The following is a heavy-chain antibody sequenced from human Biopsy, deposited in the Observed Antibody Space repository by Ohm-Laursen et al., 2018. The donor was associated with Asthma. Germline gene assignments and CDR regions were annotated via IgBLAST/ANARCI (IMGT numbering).Heavy chain of an antibody. J-gene: IGHJ6*02. V-gene: IGHV1-69*13. D-gene: IGHD6-19*01. CDR2: IMTFFGTT. CDR1: GGTFSNFA. CDR3: ARCQVGYSSGWSLLLKKIYYSGMDV. Sequence: GASVKVSCKAPGGTFSNFAISWVRQAPGQGLEWLGGIMTFFGTTNYAQKLQGRVTITADESTSTAYMEVTSLRSEDTAIYYCARCQVGYSSGWSLLLKKIYYSGMDVWGQGNAVTVSS.